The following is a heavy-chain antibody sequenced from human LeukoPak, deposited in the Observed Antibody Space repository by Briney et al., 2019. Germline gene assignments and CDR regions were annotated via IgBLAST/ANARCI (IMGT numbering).Heavy chain of an antibody. CDR3: ARERRGGLSGSLGGLFASYYTYYYVDV. CDR2: INPSDGAT. Sequence: ASVKVSCKASGNTFTMYSIHWVRQAPGQGLEWMGMINPSDGATTYAQRFQGRVTMTRDMSTTTVYMDLRSLRSEDTAVYFCARERRGGLSGSLGGLFASYYTYYYVDVWGRGATVTVSS. V-gene: IGHV1-46*01. J-gene: IGHJ6*03. CDR1: GNTFTMYS. D-gene: IGHD1-26*01.